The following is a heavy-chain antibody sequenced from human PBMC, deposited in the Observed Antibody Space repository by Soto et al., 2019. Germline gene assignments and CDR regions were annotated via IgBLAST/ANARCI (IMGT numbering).Heavy chain of an antibody. CDR3: ARGGGSVVDY. CDR2: SYSRGST. Sequence: SETLSLTCFVSGASISSYYWSWIRQPAGNGLEWIGRSYSRGSTDYNPSLKSRVTMSLDTSKNQFSLKLSSVTAAETAVYYCARGGGSVVDYWGQGTLVTVLL. CDR1: GASISSYY. V-gene: IGHV4-4*07. D-gene: IGHD6-19*01. J-gene: IGHJ4*02.